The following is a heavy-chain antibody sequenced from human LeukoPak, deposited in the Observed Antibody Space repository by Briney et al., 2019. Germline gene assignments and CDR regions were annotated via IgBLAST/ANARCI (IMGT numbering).Heavy chain of an antibody. D-gene: IGHD2-15*01. V-gene: IGHV1-18*01. J-gene: IGHJ4*02. CDR3: ARDCSGGSCYDGVDY. CDR2: ISGYSGNI. Sequence: ASVKVSCKASGYTFTRYGISWVRQAPGQGLEWMGWISGYSGNIKYAQKVQGRVTMTTDTSTSTAYMELRSLRSDDTAVYYCARDCSGGSCYDGVDYWGQGTLVTV. CDR1: GYTFTRYG.